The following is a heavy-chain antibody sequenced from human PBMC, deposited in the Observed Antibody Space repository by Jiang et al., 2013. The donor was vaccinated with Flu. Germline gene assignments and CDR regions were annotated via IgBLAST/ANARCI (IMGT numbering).Heavy chain of an antibody. CDR3: ARRNIVVVFFDI. CDR1: GGSISSSSYY. J-gene: IGHJ3*02. CDR2: IYYSGST. V-gene: IGHV4-39*01. D-gene: IGHD2-21*01. Sequence: VSGGSISSSSYYWGWIRQPPGKGLEWIGSIYYSGSTYYNPSLKSRVTISVDTSKNQFSLKLSSVTAADTAVYYCARRNIVVVFFDIWGQGTMVTVSS.